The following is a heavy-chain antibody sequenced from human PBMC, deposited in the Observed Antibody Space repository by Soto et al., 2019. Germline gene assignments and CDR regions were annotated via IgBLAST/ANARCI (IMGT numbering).Heavy chain of an antibody. J-gene: IGHJ3*02. CDR3: ASDIATTKKTLRPRARAFDI. CDR2: ISSSGSTI. V-gene: IGHV3-11*01. CDR1: GFTFSDYY. D-gene: IGHD6-13*01. Sequence: GGSLRLSCAASGFTFSDYYMSWIRQAPGKGLEWVSYISSSGSTIYYADSVKGRFTISRDNAKNSLYLQMNSLRAEETAVYDCASDIATTKKTLRPRARAFDIWGQGTMVTVSS.